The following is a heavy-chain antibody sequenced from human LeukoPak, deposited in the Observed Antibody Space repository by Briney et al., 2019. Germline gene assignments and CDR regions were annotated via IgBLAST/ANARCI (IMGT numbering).Heavy chain of an antibody. V-gene: IGHV3-30*04. J-gene: IGHJ4*02. CDR2: ISYDGSNK. CDR1: GFTFSSYS. D-gene: IGHD6-13*01. Sequence: GGSLRLSCAASGFTFSSYSMHWVRQAPGKGLEWVAVISYDGSNKYYADSVKGRFTFSRDNSKNTLYLKMNSLRAEDRAGYYCATSFAAAPRFDYWGQGTLVTVSS. CDR3: ATSFAAAPRFDY.